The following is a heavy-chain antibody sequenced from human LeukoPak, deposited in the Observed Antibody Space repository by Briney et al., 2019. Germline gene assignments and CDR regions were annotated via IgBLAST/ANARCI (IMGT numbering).Heavy chain of an antibody. CDR3: ARQVHRITMSMDV. CDR1: GGTFSSYA. CDR2: IIPIFGTA. J-gene: IGHJ6*02. D-gene: IGHD3-10*02. Sequence: GASVKVSCKASGGTFSSYAISWVRQAPGQGLEWMGGIIPIFGTANYAQKFQGRVTITADESTSTAYMELSSLRSEDTAVYYCARQVHRITMSMDVWGQGTTVTVSS. V-gene: IGHV1-69*13.